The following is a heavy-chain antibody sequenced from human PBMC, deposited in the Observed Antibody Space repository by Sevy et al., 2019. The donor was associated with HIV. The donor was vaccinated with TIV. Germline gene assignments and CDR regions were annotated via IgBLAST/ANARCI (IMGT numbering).Heavy chain of an antibody. CDR1: GYSFTTYW. CDR3: ARRQRGYSGYDLGCFDY. Sequence: GESLKISCQGSGYSFTTYWIGWVRQMPGKGLEWMAIIYPGDSDIRSTPSLEGQVTISADKSINTAYLQWSNLKASDTAIYYCARRQRGYSGYDLGCFDYWGLGTLVTVSS. J-gene: IGHJ4*02. V-gene: IGHV5-51*01. D-gene: IGHD5-12*01. CDR2: IYPGDSDI.